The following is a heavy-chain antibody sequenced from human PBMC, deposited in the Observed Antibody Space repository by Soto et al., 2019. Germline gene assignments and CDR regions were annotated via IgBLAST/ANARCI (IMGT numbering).Heavy chain of an antibody. Sequence: QVQLVQSGTEVKKPGASVKVSCKASGYTFLDFYIHWVRQAPGQGLEWMGFINPSGGGTTYAQQFQGRLPLTRDTSTSTVDIELISLRSEDTALYYCARDKPFSAGYWGQGTLVT. CDR1: GYTFLDFY. V-gene: IGHV1-46*01. CDR3: ARDKPFSAGY. CDR2: INPSGGGT. J-gene: IGHJ4*02. D-gene: IGHD3-3*02.